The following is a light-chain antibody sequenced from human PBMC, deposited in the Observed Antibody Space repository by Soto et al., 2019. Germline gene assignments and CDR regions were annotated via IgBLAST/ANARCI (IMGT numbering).Light chain of an antibody. Sequence: EIVLTQTPATLSLSPGERATLSCRASQSVSSSLAWYQQKPGQAPRLLIYDASNRATGIPARFSASGSGTDFTLTISRLEPEDFAVYFCQQRFNWLTFGGGTKVEFK. V-gene: IGKV3-11*01. CDR2: DAS. CDR1: QSVSSS. J-gene: IGKJ4*01. CDR3: QQRFNWLT.